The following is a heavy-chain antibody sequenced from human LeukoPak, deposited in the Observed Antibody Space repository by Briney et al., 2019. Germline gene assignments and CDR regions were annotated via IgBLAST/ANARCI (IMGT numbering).Heavy chain of an antibody. V-gene: IGHV4-59*01. J-gene: IGHJ3*02. CDR3: ARERRAGAASDI. D-gene: IGHD6-13*01. Sequence: PSETLSLTCTVSGGSISSYYWSWIRQPPGKGLEWIGYIYYSGSTNYNPSLKSRVTISVDTSKNQFSLKLSSVTAADTAVYYCARERRAGAASDIWGQGTMVTVSS. CDR1: GGSISSYY. CDR2: IYYSGST.